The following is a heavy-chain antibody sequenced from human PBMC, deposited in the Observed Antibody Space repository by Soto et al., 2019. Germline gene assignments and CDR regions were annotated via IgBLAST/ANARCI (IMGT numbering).Heavy chain of an antibody. Sequence: GGSLRLSCAASGFTFSSHWMHWVRQAPGKGLVWVSHIGPSGSGTRDADSVQGRFTISRDNARNTLYLQMNSLRDEDTAVYYCTRDNNWSYDYWGQGIQVTVSS. V-gene: IGHV3-74*01. CDR1: GFTFSSHW. J-gene: IGHJ4*02. CDR3: TRDNNWSYDY. CDR2: IGPSGSGT. D-gene: IGHD1-1*01.